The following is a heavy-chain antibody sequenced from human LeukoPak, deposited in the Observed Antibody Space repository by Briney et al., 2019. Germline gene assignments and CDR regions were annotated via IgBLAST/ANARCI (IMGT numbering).Heavy chain of an antibody. CDR2: IIPIFGTA. Sequence: SVKVSCKASGGTFSSYAISWVRQAPGQGLEWMGGIIPIFGTANYAQKFQGRVTITADESTSTAYMELSSLRSEDTAVYYCARDFLPGYAFDIWGQGTMVTVSS. V-gene: IGHV1-69*13. CDR3: ARDFLPGYAFDI. J-gene: IGHJ3*02. CDR1: GGTFSSYA. D-gene: IGHD2-2*01.